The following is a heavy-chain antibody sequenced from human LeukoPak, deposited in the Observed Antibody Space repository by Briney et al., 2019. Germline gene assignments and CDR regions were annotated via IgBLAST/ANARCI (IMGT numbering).Heavy chain of an antibody. CDR3: AKPPGVVRGVMRASFDY. Sequence: PGGSLRLSCAASGFTFSSYAMHWVRQAPGKGLEWVAVISYDGRNKYYADSVKGRFTISRDNSKNTLYLQMNSLRAEDTAVYYCAKPPGVVRGVMRASFDYWGQGTLVTVSS. V-gene: IGHV3-30-3*02. CDR2: ISYDGRNK. CDR1: GFTFSSYA. J-gene: IGHJ4*02. D-gene: IGHD3-10*01.